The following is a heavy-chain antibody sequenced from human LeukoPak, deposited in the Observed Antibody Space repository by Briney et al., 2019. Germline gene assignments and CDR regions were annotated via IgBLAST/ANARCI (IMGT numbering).Heavy chain of an antibody. V-gene: IGHV3-30*18. CDR1: GFTFSSYG. J-gene: IGHJ3*02. CDR3: AKGAWAARVLNPAFDI. CDR2: ISYDGSNK. Sequence: PGRSLRLSCAASGFTFSSYGMHWVRQAPGKGLEWVAVISYDGSNKYYADSVKGRFTISRDNSKNTLYLQMNSLRAEDTAVYYCAKGAWAARVLNPAFDIWGQGTMVTVSS. D-gene: IGHD6-6*01.